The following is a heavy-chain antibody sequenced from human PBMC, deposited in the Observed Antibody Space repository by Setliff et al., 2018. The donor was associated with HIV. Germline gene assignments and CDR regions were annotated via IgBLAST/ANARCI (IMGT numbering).Heavy chain of an antibody. D-gene: IGHD3-3*01. CDR2: FYYSGST. Sequence: SETLSLTCTVSGGSISSHYWSWIRQPPGKGLEWIGYFYYSGSTNYNPSLKSRVTVSVDTSKNQFYLKLSSVTAADTAVYYCARGGGFLEWLSPMDVWGRGTTVTVSS. J-gene: IGHJ6*03. CDR3: ARGGGFLEWLSPMDV. CDR1: GGSISSHY. V-gene: IGHV4-59*11.